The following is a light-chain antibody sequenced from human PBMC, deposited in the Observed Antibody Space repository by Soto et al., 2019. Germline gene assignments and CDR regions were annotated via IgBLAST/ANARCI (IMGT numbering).Light chain of an antibody. Sequence: QSALTQPASVSGSPGQSITISCTGTSSDVGGSNHVSWYQQRPDKAPRLMIYDVTNRPSGVSNRFSGSNSGNTASLPISGLQAEYEADYYCSSSTAIRTVKFGEGTKLTVL. J-gene: IGLJ2*01. CDR3: SSSTAIRTVK. CDR1: SSDVGGSNH. CDR2: DVT. V-gene: IGLV2-14*03.